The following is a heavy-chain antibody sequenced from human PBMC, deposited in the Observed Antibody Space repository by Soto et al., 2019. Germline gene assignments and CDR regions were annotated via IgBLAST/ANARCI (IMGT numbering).Heavy chain of an antibody. CDR2: IYYSGST. CDR1: GGSISSGGYY. CDR3: ARVGTVTGDYYYGMDA. Sequence: PSETLSLTCTVSGGSISSGGYYWSWIRQHPGKGLEWIGYIYYSGSTYYNPSLKSRVTISVDTSKNQFSLKLSSVTAADTAVYYCARVGTVTGDYYYGMDAWGQGTTVTVSS. J-gene: IGHJ6*02. D-gene: IGHD4-17*01. V-gene: IGHV4-31*03.